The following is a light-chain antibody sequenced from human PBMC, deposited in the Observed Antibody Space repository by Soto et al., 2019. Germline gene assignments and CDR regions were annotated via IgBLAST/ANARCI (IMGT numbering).Light chain of an antibody. CDR3: SSYTRNSTLA. CDR1: SSDVGGYNY. CDR2: EVS. Sequence: QSALTQPASVSGSPGQSITISCTGTSSDVGGYNYVSWYQQHPGKAPKLMIYEVSNRPSGVSNRFSGSKSGNTASLTISGLQAEDEAAYYCSSYTRNSTLAFGGGTKLTVL. J-gene: IGLJ2*01. V-gene: IGLV2-14*01.